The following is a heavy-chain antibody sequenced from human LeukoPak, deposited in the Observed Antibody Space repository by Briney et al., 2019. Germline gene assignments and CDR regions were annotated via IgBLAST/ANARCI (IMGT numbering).Heavy chain of an antibody. J-gene: IGHJ3*02. D-gene: IGHD3-10*02. CDR2: INHSGST. CDR3: ARDHVPAFDI. V-gene: IGHV4-34*01. CDR1: GGPFSGYY. Sequence: SETLSLTCAVYGGPFSGYYWSWIRQPPGKGLEWIGEINHSGSTNYNPSLKSRVTISVDMSKNQFSLKLRSVTAADTAVYYCARDHVPAFDIWGQGTMVTVSS.